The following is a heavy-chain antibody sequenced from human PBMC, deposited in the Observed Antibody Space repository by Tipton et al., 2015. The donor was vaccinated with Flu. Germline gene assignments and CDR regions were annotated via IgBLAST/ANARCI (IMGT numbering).Heavy chain of an antibody. CDR3: VRKGFGDY. CDR2: IKQDGSER. J-gene: IGHJ4*02. Sequence: SLRLSCEASGFTFKSYWMSWVRQTPGKGLEWVANIKQDGSERYYVDSVKGRFTISRDNATNSLFLQMNSLRAEDTAVYYCVRKGFGDYWGQGILVTVSS. D-gene: IGHD3-10*01. V-gene: IGHV3-7*01. CDR1: GFTFKSYW.